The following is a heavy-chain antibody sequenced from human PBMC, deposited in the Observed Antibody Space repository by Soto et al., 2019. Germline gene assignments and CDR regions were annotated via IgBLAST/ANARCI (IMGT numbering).Heavy chain of an antibody. CDR2: IWYDGSVK. CDR1: GFTFSRYA. Sequence: PRGSLRLSCAASGFTFSRYAMHWVRQAPGKGLEWVAVIWYDGSVKYYADSVKGRFTVSRDNSKSTLYLQMNSLRADDTAVYYCAKEIKPSGMDVWGQGTTVTVSS. V-gene: IGHV3-33*06. CDR3: AKEIKPSGMDV. J-gene: IGHJ6*02.